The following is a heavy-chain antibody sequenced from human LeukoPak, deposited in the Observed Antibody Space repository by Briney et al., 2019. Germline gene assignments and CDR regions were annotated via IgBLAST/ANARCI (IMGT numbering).Heavy chain of an antibody. D-gene: IGHD3-16*01. CDR3: ARGSDGASPFDY. CDR2: IIPILGIA. Sequence: SVKVSCKASGGTFSSYAISWVRQAPGQGLEWMGGIIPILGIANYAQKFQGRVTITADKSTSTAYMELSSLRSDDTAVYYCARGSDGASPFDYWGQGTLVTVSS. CDR1: GGTFSSYA. V-gene: IGHV1-69*10. J-gene: IGHJ4*02.